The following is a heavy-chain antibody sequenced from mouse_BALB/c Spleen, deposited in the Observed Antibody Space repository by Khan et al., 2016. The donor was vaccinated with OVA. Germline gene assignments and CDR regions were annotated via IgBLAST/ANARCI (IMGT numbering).Heavy chain of an antibody. Sequence: EVQLQESGPGLVKPSQSLSLTCTVTGYSITSGYGWNWIRQFPGNKLEWMGYISYSGSTNYNPYLKSRISITRDTSKNPFFLQLKSVTTEDTATYYCDRTARIKYWGQGTTLTVSS. V-gene: IGHV3-2*02. CDR2: ISYSGST. CDR3: DRTARIKY. J-gene: IGHJ2*01. CDR1: GYSITSGYG. D-gene: IGHD1-2*01.